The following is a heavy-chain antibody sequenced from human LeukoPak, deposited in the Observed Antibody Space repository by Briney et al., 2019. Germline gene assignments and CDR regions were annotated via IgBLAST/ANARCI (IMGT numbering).Heavy chain of an antibody. Sequence: PSETLSLTCAVSGGSISSYYWSWIRQPPGKGLEWIGRIYTSGSTKYNPSLKSRVTMSVDTSKNQFSLRLSSVTAADTAVYYCAREGRLVNAFDIWGQGTMVTVSS. V-gene: IGHV4-4*07. CDR3: AREGRLVNAFDI. J-gene: IGHJ3*02. CDR2: IYTSGST. D-gene: IGHD3-9*01. CDR1: GGSISSYY.